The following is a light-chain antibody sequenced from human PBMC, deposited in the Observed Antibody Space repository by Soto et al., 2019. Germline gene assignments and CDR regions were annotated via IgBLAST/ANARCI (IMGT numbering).Light chain of an antibody. CDR3: SSYSSSSTLLV. V-gene: IGLV2-14*02. CDR1: SSDVGSYNL. J-gene: IGLJ1*01. Sequence: QSALTQPASVSGSPGQSITISCTGTSSDVGSYNLVSWYQQHPGKAPKLMIYEGSKRPSGVSNRFSGSKSGNTASLTISGLQAEDEADYYCSSYSSSSTLLVFGSGTKVTVL. CDR2: EGS.